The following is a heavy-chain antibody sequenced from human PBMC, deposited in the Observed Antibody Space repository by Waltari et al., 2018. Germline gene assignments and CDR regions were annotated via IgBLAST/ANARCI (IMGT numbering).Heavy chain of an antibody. Sequence: EMQLVESGGGLVKPGESLRLSCAASGFTLSYYSMNWVSQRPGKWLEVVASSSGDGRYVYYADTVKGRLTVSSDKAKNVLFLQVSSLTVEDTAVYYCARDSGGTIFGVGNWFDPWGQGTLVSVSS. D-gene: IGHD3-3*01. CDR3: ARDSGGTIFGVGNWFDP. J-gene: IGHJ5*02. CDR1: GFTLSYYS. V-gene: IGHV3-21*02. CDR2: SSGDGRYV.